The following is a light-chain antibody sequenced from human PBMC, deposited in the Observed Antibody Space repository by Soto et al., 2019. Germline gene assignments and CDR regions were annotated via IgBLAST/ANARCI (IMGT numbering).Light chain of an antibody. CDR1: SGDVGSYNL. Sequence: QSALTQPASVSGSPGQSITISCTGTSGDVGSYNLVSWYQQQPGKAPKLLIYEGTQRPSGVSNRFSGSKSGNTASLTISGLQADDEADYYCRSYAGSRTYLFGTGTKVTVL. CDR3: RSYAGSRTYL. CDR2: EGT. V-gene: IGLV2-23*01. J-gene: IGLJ1*01.